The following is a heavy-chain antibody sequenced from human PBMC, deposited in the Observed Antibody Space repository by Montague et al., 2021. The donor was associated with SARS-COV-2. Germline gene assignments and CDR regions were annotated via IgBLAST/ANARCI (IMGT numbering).Heavy chain of an antibody. CDR1: GDSISSDY. CDR2: IYDSGST. D-gene: IGHD4-17*01. CDR3: ARENTVTTFGGPYYIDS. V-gene: IGHV4-59*01. J-gene: IGHJ4*02. Sequence: SETLSLTCTVSGDSISSDYWSWIRQPPGKGLEWIGYIYDSGSTNYNPSLKSRVTISVDTSKNQFSLKLSSVTAAGTAVYYCARENTVTTFGGPYYIDSWGQGTLVTVSA.